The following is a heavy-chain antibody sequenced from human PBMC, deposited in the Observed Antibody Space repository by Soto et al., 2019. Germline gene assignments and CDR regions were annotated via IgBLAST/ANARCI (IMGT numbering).Heavy chain of an antibody. V-gene: IGHV3-30*18. CDR1: GFTFSSYG. D-gene: IGHD5-18*01. CDR2: ISYDGSNK. Sequence: QVQLVESGGGVVQPGRSLRLSCAASGFTFSSYGMHWVRQAPGKGLEWVAVISYDGSNKYYADSVKGRFTISRDNSKNTLYLQMNSLRAEDTAVYYCEKETAMATSHFDYWGQGTLVTVSA. J-gene: IGHJ4*02. CDR3: EKETAMATSHFDY.